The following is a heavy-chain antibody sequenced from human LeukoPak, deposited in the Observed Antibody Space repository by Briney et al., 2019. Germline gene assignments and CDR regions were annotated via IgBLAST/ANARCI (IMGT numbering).Heavy chain of an antibody. CDR2: IKQDGSEK. V-gene: IGHV3-7*04. CDR3: ARSRGLDY. CDR1: GFTLSTYW. J-gene: IGHJ4*02. D-gene: IGHD3-16*01. Sequence: GGTLRLSCAVSGFTLSTYWMTWVRQAPGKGLEWVANIKQDGSEKYYVDSVKGRFTISRDNAKNSLYLQMNSLRDEDTAVYYCARSRGLDYWGQGTLVTVSS.